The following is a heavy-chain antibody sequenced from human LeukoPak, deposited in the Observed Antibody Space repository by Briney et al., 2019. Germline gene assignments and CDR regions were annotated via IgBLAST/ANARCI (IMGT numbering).Heavy chain of an antibody. V-gene: IGHV3-9*01. J-gene: IGHJ4*02. CDR2: ISWYRYNM. D-gene: IGHD2-15*01. CDR1: GFTFDDYA. Sequence: GGSLRLSCAASGFTFDDYAMHWVRQPPGKGLEWVSGISWYRYNMGYADSVKGRFTISRDNAKNSLYLQMNSLRAEDTAMYYCVRDRGYCSGGTCYALWDYWGQGTLVTVSS. CDR3: VRDRGYCSGGTCYALWDY.